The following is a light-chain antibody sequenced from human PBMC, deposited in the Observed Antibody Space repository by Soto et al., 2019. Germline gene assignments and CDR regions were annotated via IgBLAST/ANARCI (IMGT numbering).Light chain of an antibody. CDR1: SSNIGAGYD. V-gene: IGLV1-40*01. Sequence: QSVLTQPPSVSGAPGQGVTISCTGSSSNIGAGYDVHWYQQLPGAAPKLLILGNDNRPSGVPDRFSGSRSGTSASLAITGLQAEDEADYYCQSYDRSLSGSVFGAGTKV. J-gene: IGLJ1*01. CDR2: GND. CDR3: QSYDRSLSGSV.